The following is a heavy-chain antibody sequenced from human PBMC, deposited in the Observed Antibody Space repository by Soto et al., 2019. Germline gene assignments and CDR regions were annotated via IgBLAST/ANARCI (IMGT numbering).Heavy chain of an antibody. D-gene: IGHD3-22*01. CDR3: ARSYYYDSSGYYYFDY. V-gene: IGHV1-69*13. CDR1: GGTFSSDA. CDR2: IIPIFGTA. Sequence: SVKVSCKASGGTFSSDAISWVRQAPGQGLEWMGGIIPIFGTANYAQKFQGRVTITADESTSTAYMELSSLRSEDTAVYYCARSYYYDSSGYYYFDYWGQGTLVTVSS. J-gene: IGHJ4*02.